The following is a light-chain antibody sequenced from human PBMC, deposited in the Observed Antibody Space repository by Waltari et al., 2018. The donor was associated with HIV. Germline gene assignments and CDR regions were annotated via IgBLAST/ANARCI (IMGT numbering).Light chain of an antibody. CDR2: GKN. CDR3: NSRDSSGNHVV. J-gene: IGLJ2*01. V-gene: IGLV3-19*01. CDR1: SLRSYY. Sequence: SSELTQDPAVSVALGQTVRITCQGDSLRSYYASWYQQKPGQAPVLVIYGKNNRPAGIPDRVSGSISGNTASFTITGAQAEDEADYFCNSRDSSGNHVVFGGGTKLTVL.